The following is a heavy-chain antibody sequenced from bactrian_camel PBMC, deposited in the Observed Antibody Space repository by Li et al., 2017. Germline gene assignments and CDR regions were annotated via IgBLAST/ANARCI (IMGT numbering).Heavy chain of an antibody. J-gene: IGHJ6*01. CDR2: ITSSGGTP. V-gene: IGHV3S31*01. Sequence: DVQLVESGGGLVQPGGSLRLSCAASGFTFSTYAMSWVRQAPGKGLEWVSLITSSGGTPLYADSVKGRFTISVDNAKNTLYLQMNSLKTEDTATYYCAAGQGVGWCLDVIRVGAEADFDYWGHGTQVTVS. CDR1: GFTFSTYA. CDR3: AAGQGVGWCLDVIRVGAEADFDY. D-gene: IGHD5*01.